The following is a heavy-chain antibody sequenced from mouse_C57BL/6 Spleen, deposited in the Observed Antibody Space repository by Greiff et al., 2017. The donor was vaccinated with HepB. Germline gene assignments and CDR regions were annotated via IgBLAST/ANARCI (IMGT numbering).Heavy chain of an antibody. CDR3: ARYHYYGKFDY. CDR1: GYSFTSYY. J-gene: IGHJ2*01. D-gene: IGHD2-1*01. CDR2: IYPGSGNT. V-gene: IGHV1-66*01. Sequence: QVQLQQSGPELVKPGASVKISCKASGYSFTSYYIHWVKQRPGQGLEWIGWIYPGSGNTKYNEKFKGKATLTADTSSSTAYMQLSSLTSEDSAVYYCARYHYYGKFDYWGQGTTLTVSS.